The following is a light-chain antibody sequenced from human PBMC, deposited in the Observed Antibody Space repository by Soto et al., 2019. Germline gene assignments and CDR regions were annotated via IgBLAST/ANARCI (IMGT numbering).Light chain of an antibody. CDR1: SSDVGSYNL. CDR3: CSFAGSNTFV. Sequence: QSVLTQPASVSGSPGQSITLSCTGTSSDVGSYNLVSWYQQHPGKAPKLMIYEGSKLPSGVSNRFSGSKSGNTASRAISGLRAEDDADYYCCSFAGSNTFVFGTWTKVTAL. V-gene: IGLV2-23*03. J-gene: IGLJ1*01. CDR2: EGS.